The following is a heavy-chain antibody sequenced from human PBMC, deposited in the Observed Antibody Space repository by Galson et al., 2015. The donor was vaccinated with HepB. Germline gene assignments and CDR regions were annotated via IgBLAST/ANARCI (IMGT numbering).Heavy chain of an antibody. D-gene: IGHD3-10*01. J-gene: IGHJ4*02. V-gene: IGHV3-30*18. CDR2: ISYDGSNK. CDR1: GFTFSSYG. Sequence: SLRLSCAASGFTFSSYGMHWVRQAPGKGLEWVAVISYDGSNKYYADSVKGRFTISRDNSKNTLYLQMNSLRAEDTAVYYCAKAGGLLWFGELSPSFDYWGQGTLVTVSS. CDR3: AKAGGLLWFGELSPSFDY.